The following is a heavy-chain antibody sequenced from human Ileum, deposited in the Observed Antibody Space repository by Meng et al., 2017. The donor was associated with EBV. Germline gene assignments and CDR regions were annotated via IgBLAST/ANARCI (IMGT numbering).Heavy chain of an antibody. D-gene: IGHD1-7*01. CDR1: GDSISSDIW. V-gene: IGHV4-4*02. J-gene: IGHJ4*02. CDR2: VYHRGDT. Sequence: VQLKRSGPGLVKPSGTLSLTCTVSGDSISSDIWWSWVRQPPGKGLEWIGEVYHRGDTNYNPSLKSRVDISVDKSKNQFYLSLFSVTAADTAVYYCGRDQGRELINHWGQGTLVTVSS. CDR3: GRDQGRELINH.